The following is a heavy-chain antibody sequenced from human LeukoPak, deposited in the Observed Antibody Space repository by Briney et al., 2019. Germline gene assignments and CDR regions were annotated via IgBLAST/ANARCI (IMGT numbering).Heavy chain of an antibody. Sequence: PGRSLRLSCAASGFTFSNYGMHWVRQAPGKGLGWVAVIWYEGSNKYYADSVKGRFTISRDNSKNTLYLQMNSLRAEDTAVYYCARDINWNDLDFWGQGSLVTVSS. CDR3: ARDINWNDLDF. J-gene: IGHJ4*02. V-gene: IGHV3-33*01. CDR2: IWYEGSNK. CDR1: GFTFSNYG. D-gene: IGHD1-20*01.